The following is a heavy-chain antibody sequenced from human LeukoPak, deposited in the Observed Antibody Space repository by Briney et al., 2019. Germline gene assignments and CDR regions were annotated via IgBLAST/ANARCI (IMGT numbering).Heavy chain of an antibody. CDR3: AKESLYSSAAGTLDY. D-gene: IGHD6-13*01. Sequence: GGSLRLSCAASGFTFSSYAMSWVRQAPGKGLEWDSAISGSGGSTYYADSVKGRFTISRDNSKNTLYLQMNSLRAEDTAVYYCAKESLYSSAAGTLDYWGQGTLVTVSS. CDR2: ISGSGGST. J-gene: IGHJ4*02. CDR1: GFTFSSYA. V-gene: IGHV3-23*01.